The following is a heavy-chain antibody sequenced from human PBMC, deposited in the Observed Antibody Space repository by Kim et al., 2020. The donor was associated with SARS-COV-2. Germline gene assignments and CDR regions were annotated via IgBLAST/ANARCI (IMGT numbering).Heavy chain of an antibody. D-gene: IGHD2-21*02. CDR2: MSTNRVNT. CDR1: GYTFSSYD. CDR3: ARGVTARVDI. J-gene: IGHJ3*02. Sequence: ASVKVSCKASGYTFSSYDINWVRQAPGQGLEWMGWMSTNRVNTGQAQKFQGRVTMTKNISISTAYMELSSLTSEDTAVYYCARGVTARVDIWGEGALVTVSS. V-gene: IGHV1-8*01.